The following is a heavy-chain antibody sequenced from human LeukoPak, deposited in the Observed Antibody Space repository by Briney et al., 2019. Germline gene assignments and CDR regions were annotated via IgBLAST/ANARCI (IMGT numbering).Heavy chain of an antibody. D-gene: IGHD3-10*01. V-gene: IGHV3-23*01. J-gene: IGHJ4*02. Sequence: GGSLRLSCAASGFTFSSYAMSWVRQAPGKGLEWVSAISGSGGSTYYADSVKGRFTISRDNSKNTLYLQMNSLRAEDTAVYYCAKDRAHYYGSGSYYNGRTGYWGQGTLVTASS. CDR2: ISGSGGST. CDR1: GFTFSSYA. CDR3: AKDRAHYYGSGSYYNGRTGY.